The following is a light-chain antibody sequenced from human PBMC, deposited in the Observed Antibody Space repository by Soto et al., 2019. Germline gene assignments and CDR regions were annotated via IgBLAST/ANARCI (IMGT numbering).Light chain of an antibody. CDR3: QHYGSSLSIT. V-gene: IGKV3-20*01. CDR2: GAS. J-gene: IGKJ5*01. CDR1: QSVSSSY. Sequence: EIVVTQSPGTLSLSPGEGATLSCRAIQSVSSSYLAWYQQKPGQAPRLLIYGASSRATGIPDRFSGSGSGTDFTLTISILEPEDFAVYYCQHYGSSLSITFGQGTRLEIK.